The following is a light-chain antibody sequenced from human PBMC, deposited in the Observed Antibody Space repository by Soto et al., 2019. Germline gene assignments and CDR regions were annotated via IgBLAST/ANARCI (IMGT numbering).Light chain of an antibody. V-gene: IGKV3-20*01. Sequence: EIVLTQSPGTLSLSQGERATVSCRASQSVSSSYLAWYQQKPGQAPRLLIYGASSRATGIPDRFSGSGSGTDFTLTISRLEPEDFAVYYGQQYGSSPLTFGGGTKVEIK. CDR3: QQYGSSPLT. J-gene: IGKJ4*01. CDR1: QSVSSSY. CDR2: GAS.